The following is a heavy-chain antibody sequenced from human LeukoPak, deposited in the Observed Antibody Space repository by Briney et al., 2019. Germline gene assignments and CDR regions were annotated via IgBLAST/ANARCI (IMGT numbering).Heavy chain of an antibody. Sequence: SETLSLTCTVSDGSISSGTYYWSWIRQPAGKGLEWIGRISASGSTNYNPSLKSRVTISVDTSKNQFSLKLSSVTAADTAVYYCARDRGVATRIWGQGTLVTVSS. CDR2: ISASGST. CDR3: ARDRGVATRI. V-gene: IGHV4-61*02. J-gene: IGHJ4*02. CDR1: DGSISSGTYY. D-gene: IGHD3-3*01.